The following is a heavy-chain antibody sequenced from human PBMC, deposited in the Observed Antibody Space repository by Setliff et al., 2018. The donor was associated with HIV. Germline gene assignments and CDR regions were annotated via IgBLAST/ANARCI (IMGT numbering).Heavy chain of an antibody. CDR2: ISGYNGWT. CDR1: GYTFTSYG. V-gene: IGHV1-18*01. D-gene: IGHD6-19*01. Sequence: ASVKVSCKASGYTFTSYGISGVRQAPGQGLEWMGWISGYNGWTKYPQKFQGRVTMTKDTSTSKAYMELRSLRSDDAAGSYCARVSRSGWFFDWWGQGSLVTVSS. CDR3: ARVSRSGWFFDW. J-gene: IGHJ4*02.